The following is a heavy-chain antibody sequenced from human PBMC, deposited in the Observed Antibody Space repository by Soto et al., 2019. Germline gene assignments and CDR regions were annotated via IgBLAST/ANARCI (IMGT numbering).Heavy chain of an antibody. CDR1: GFTFSSYG. J-gene: IGHJ4*02. CDR2: ISDTGSSH. D-gene: IGHD2-2*01. Sequence: GGSLRLSCVGSGFTFSSYGMHWVRQAPGKGLECVAVISDTGSSHYYAASVEGRFTIPRENSKNTLSLHMDRLRVEDTAVYYCAKDRGGDCPDNSCYFGADYWGQGTPVTVSS. V-gene: IGHV3-30*18. CDR3: AKDRGGDCPDNSCYFGADY.